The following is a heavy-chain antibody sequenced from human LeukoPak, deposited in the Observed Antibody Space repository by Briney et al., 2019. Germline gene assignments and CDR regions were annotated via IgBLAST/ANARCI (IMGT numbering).Heavy chain of an antibody. V-gene: IGHV1-69*05. CDR1: GGTFNNSA. CDR3: ASESTVAGNFDY. J-gene: IGHJ4*02. D-gene: IGHD6-19*01. Sequence: GASVKVSCKTSGGTFNNSAISWVRQAPGQGLEWMGGIIPIFGTANYAQKFQGRVTITTDESTSTAYMELSSLRSEDTAVYYCASESTVAGNFDYWGQGTLVTVSS. CDR2: IIPIFGTA.